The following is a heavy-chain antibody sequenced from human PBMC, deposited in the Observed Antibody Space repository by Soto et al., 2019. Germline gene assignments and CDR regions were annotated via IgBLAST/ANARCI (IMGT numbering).Heavy chain of an antibody. CDR2: ISHDGSNK. V-gene: IGHV3-30*18. CDR3: AKGDRIAAAGHFDY. D-gene: IGHD6-13*01. J-gene: IGHJ4*02. Sequence: GGSLRLSCAASGFTFSSYGMPWVRQAPGKGLEWVSVISHDGSNKYYADSVKGRFTISRDNSKNTLYLQMNSLRAEDTAVYYCAKGDRIAAAGHFDYWGQGT. CDR1: GFTFSSYG.